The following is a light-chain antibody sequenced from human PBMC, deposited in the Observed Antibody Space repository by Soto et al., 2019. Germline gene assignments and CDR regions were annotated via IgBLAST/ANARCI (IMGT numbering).Light chain of an antibody. V-gene: IGKV1-5*03. CDR2: KAS. J-gene: IGKJ4*01. CDR3: QQYKSYPVT. Sequence: DIQMTQSPSTLSASAGDRVTITCRASQSISTSLAWYQQKPGKAPNVLIYKASSLQTGVPSRFSGSGSGTEFTLTISSLQPDEFATYYCQQYKSYPVTFGGGTKVEIK. CDR1: QSISTS.